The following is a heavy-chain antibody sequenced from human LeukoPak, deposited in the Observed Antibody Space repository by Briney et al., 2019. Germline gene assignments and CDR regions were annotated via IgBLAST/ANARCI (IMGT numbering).Heavy chain of an antibody. CDR1: GGTFSSYT. CDR2: IIPILGIA. J-gene: IGHJ4*02. CDR3: ARGGSGYSYGYVDY. Sequence: SVKVSCKASGGTFSSYTISWVRQAPGQGLEWMGRIIPILGIANYAQKFQGRVTITPDKSTSTAYMELSSLRSEDTAVYYCARGGSGYSYGYVDYWGQGALVTVSS. D-gene: IGHD5-18*01. V-gene: IGHV1-69*02.